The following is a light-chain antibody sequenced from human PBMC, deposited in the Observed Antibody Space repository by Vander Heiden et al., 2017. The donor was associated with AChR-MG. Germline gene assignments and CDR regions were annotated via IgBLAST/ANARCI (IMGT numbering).Light chain of an antibody. J-gene: IGKJ2*01. CDR2: KAS. V-gene: IGKV1-5*03. CDR3: QQYGSYSPYT. Sequence: DIQMTQSPSTLSASVGDRVTITCRASQSISTWLAWYQQKPGKAPNLRIYKASTLESGVPSRFSGSGFGTEFTLTISSLQPDDFATYYCQQYGSYSPYTFGQGTKLEIK. CDR1: QSISTW.